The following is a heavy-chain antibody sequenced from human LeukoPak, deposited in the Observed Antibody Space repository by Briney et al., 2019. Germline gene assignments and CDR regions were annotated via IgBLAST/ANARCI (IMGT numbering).Heavy chain of an antibody. CDR3: AYVDYDSSGYYYDDY. J-gene: IGHJ4*02. Sequence: SETLSLTCAVYGGSFSGYYWSWIRQPPGKGLEWIGEINHRGSTNYNPSLKSRVTISVDTSKNQFSLKLSSVTAADTAVYYCAYVDYDSSGYYYDDYWGQGTLVTVSS. CDR1: GGSFSGYY. D-gene: IGHD3-22*01. CDR2: INHRGST. V-gene: IGHV4-34*01.